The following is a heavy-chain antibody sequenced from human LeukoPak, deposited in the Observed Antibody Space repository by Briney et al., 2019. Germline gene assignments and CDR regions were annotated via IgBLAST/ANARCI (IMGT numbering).Heavy chain of an antibody. D-gene: IGHD3-22*01. V-gene: IGHV4-34*01. CDR3: ASRRPYCYDCWGDY. Sequence: SETVSLPCSVYCLSHCYYYLRWLRQPPGKGLEWIGEINHSGSTNYNPSLKSRVTISVDTSKNQFSLKLSSVTAAHTAVYYCASRRPYCYDCWGDYWDPGTLVTVSS. CDR1: CLSHCYYY. CDR2: INHSGST. J-gene: IGHJ4*02.